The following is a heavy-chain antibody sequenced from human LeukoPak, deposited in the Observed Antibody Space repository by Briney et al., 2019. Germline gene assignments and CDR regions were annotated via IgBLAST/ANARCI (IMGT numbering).Heavy chain of an antibody. CDR3: ARDEILARWLTFDP. J-gene: IGHJ5*02. V-gene: IGHV3-7*01. D-gene: IGHD4-23*01. CDR2: IKQDGSEK. CDR1: GFTFSSYW. Sequence: GGSLRLSCAASGFTFSSYWMSWVRQAPGKGLEWVANIKQDGSEKDYVDSVKGRFTISRDNAKNSLYLQMNSLRAEDTAVYYCARDEILARWLTFDPWGQGTLVTVSS.